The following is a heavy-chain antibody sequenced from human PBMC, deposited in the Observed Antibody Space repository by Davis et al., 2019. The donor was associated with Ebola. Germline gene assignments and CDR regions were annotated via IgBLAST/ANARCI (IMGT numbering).Heavy chain of an antibody. V-gene: IGHV3-23*01. Sequence: PGGSLRLSCEASGFIFRSYVMSWVRQAPGKGLEWVSSITGSGGTTYYADSVKGRFTVSRDNSHNTVFLQMNSLRAEDTALYYCAKDMRSKINPSGVDVWGQGTTVTVSS. CDR3: AKDMRSKINPSGVDV. J-gene: IGHJ6*02. D-gene: IGHD2/OR15-2a*01. CDR1: GFIFRSYV. CDR2: ITGSGGTT.